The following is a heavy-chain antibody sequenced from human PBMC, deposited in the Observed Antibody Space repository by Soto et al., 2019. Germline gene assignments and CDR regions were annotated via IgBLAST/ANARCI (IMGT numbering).Heavy chain of an antibody. CDR3: ANDWRGGYYDMDV. CDR2: IGSSGADI. Sequence: QPGGSLRLSCAASGFTFNRYAMNWVRQTPGKGLEWVSCIGSSGADIYYTDSVKGRFTISRDNSKSTLYLHMTGLSAEDTAIYYCANDWRGGYYDMDVWGQGPAVTVSS. D-gene: IGHD3-3*01. J-gene: IGHJ6*02. V-gene: IGHV3-23*01. CDR1: GFTFNRYA.